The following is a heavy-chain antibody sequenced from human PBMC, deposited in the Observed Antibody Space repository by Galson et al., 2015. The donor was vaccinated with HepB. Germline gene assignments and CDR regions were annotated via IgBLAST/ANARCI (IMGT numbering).Heavy chain of an antibody. Sequence: SVKVSCKASGGTFSSYAISWVRQAPGQGLEWMGGIIPIFGTANYAQKFQGRVTITADESTSTAYMELSSLRSEDTAVYYCARVSWNSSSWYRVNYGMDVWGQGTTVTVSS. D-gene: IGHD6-13*01. CDR3: ARVSWNSSSWYRVNYGMDV. CDR1: GGTFSSYA. J-gene: IGHJ6*02. V-gene: IGHV1-69*13. CDR2: IIPIFGTA.